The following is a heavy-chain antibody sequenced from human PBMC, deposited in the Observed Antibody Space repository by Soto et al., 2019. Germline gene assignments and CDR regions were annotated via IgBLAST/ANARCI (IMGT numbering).Heavy chain of an antibody. Sequence: EVQLVESGGGLVQPGGSLRLSCAASGFTVSSNYMSWVRQAPGKGLEWVSVIYSGGSTYYADSVKGRFTISRDNSKNTLYLQMISVRAEDTAVYYCAAYGIAVAGSYAFDIWCQGTMVTVSS. CDR2: IYSGGST. D-gene: IGHD6-19*01. V-gene: IGHV3-66*01. CDR3: AAYGIAVAGSYAFDI. CDR1: GFTVSSNY. J-gene: IGHJ3*02.